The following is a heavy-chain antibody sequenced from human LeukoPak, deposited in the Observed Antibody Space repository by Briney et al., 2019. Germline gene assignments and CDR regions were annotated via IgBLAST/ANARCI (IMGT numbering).Heavy chain of an antibody. CDR3: ARGPVVASSHAFDI. V-gene: IGHV4-59*01. D-gene: IGHD3-22*01. CDR2: IYYSGIT. J-gene: IGHJ3*02. Sequence: SETLSLTCTVSGDSIRNKYGRWVRQPAGKGREWGGSIYYSGITNYTPSLKRPVTISLYTSRIQFSLKLTSVIAADTAVYYCARGPVVASSHAFDIWGQGTMVTVSS. CDR1: GDSIRNKY.